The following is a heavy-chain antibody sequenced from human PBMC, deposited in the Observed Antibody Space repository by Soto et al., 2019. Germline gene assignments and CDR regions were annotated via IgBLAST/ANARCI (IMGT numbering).Heavy chain of an antibody. D-gene: IGHD3-22*01. J-gene: IGHJ4*02. V-gene: IGHV3-23*01. Sequence: GGSLRLSCAASGFTFSSYAMSWVRQAPGKGLEWVSAISGSGGSTYYADSVKGRFTISRDNSKNTLYLQMNSLRAEDTAVYYCAKVTTTYYYDSSGSTGFDYWGQGTLVTVSS. CDR2: ISGSGGST. CDR3: AKVTTTYYYDSSGSTGFDY. CDR1: GFTFSSYA.